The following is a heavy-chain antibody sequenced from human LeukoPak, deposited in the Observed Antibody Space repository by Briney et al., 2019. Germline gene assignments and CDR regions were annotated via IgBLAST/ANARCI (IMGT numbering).Heavy chain of an antibody. Sequence: ASVKVSRKASGYTFTSYDINWVRQATGQGLEWMGWMNPNSGNTGYAQKFQGRVTITRNTSISTAYMELSSLRSDATAVYYCARDQPLIAAAGSFDYWGQGTLVTVSS. V-gene: IGHV1-8*03. J-gene: IGHJ4*02. CDR1: GYTFTSYD. CDR3: ARDQPLIAAAGSFDY. D-gene: IGHD6-13*01. CDR2: MNPNSGNT.